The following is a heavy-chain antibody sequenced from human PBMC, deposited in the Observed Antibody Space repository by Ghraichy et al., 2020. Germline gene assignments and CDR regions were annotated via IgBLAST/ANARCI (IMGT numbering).Heavy chain of an antibody. Sequence: SQTLSLTCAVYGGSFSGYYWSWIRQPPGKGLEWIGEINHSGSTNYNPSLKSRVTISVDTSKNQFSLKLSSVTAADTAVYYCARDSYIVVVTAIRGLDYWGQGTLVTVSS. D-gene: IGHD2-21*02. CDR1: GGSFSGYY. J-gene: IGHJ4*02. V-gene: IGHV4-34*01. CDR2: INHSGST. CDR3: ARDSYIVVVTAIRGLDY.